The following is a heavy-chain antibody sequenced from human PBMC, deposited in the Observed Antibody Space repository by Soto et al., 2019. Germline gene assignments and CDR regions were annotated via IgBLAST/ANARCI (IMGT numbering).Heavy chain of an antibody. D-gene: IGHD2-15*01. CDR1: GYTFTSFG. CDR2: ISAYNGNT. J-gene: IGHJ3*02. Sequence: QVQLVQSGAEVKKPGASVKVSCKASGYTFTSFGISWVRQAPGQGLEWMGWISAYNGNTNYAENLQGRVTMTTDTSTSTAYRELRSLRSDYTAVYYCARYHRGGTDAFDIWGQGTMVTVSS. CDR3: ARYHRGGTDAFDI. V-gene: IGHV1-18*01.